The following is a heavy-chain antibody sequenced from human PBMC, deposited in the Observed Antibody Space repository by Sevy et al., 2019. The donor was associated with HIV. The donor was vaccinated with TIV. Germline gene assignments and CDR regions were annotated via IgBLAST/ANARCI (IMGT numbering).Heavy chain of an antibody. CDR1: GYSISSGYY. J-gene: IGHJ4*02. Sequence: GSLRLSCAVSGYSISSGYYWAWIRQPPGKGLEWIGSLYHTWNTYNPSLKSRVTISVDTSKNHFSLNLSSVTAADTAVYFCARGGYYDTSGYISSYFDYWGQGILVTVSS. D-gene: IGHD3-22*01. CDR3: ARGGYYDTSGYISSYFDY. V-gene: IGHV4-38-2*01. CDR2: LYHTWNT.